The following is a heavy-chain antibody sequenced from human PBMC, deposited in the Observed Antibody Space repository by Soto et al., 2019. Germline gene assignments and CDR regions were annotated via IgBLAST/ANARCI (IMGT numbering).Heavy chain of an antibody. V-gene: IGHV4-61*01. CDR2: IYYSGSN. CDR3: ARGNWNYVYYGMDV. J-gene: IGHJ6*02. CDR1: GGSVSSGSYY. Sequence: QVQLQESGPGLVKPSETLSLTCTVSGGSVSSGSYYWSWIRQPPGKGLEWIGYIYYSGSNNYNPSLKSRVTISVDTSKNQFSLKLSSVTAADTAVYYCARGNWNYVYYGMDVWGQGTTVTVSS. D-gene: IGHD1-7*01.